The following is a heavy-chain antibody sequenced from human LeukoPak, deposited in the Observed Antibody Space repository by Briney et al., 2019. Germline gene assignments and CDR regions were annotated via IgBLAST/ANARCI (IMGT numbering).Heavy chain of an antibody. D-gene: IGHD2-2*01. Sequence: PGTSLRLSCTASGFTFNNYAMSWVCQAPGKGLEWVSSLSNDAVKTYYADFVKGRSTISRDNSKDTLYLEVNSLRAEDTAVYYCARYSVPATIGWGAFDIWGQGTMVIVSA. CDR3: ARYSVPATIGWGAFDI. J-gene: IGHJ3*02. V-gene: IGHV3-23*01. CDR1: GFTFNNYA. CDR2: LSNDAVKT.